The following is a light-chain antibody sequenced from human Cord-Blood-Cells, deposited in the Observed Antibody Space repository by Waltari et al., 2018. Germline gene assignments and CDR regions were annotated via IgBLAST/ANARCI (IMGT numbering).Light chain of an antibody. CDR1: SLRSHY. J-gene: IGLJ2*01. Sequence: SSELTQDPAVSVALGQTVRPTSHGASLRSHYDIWYTQKPGQAPVLVIYGKNNRPSGIPDRFSGSSSGNTASLTITGAQAEDEADYYCNSRDSSGNHLVFGGGTKLTVL. V-gene: IGLV3-19*01. CDR2: GKN. CDR3: NSRDSSGNHLV.